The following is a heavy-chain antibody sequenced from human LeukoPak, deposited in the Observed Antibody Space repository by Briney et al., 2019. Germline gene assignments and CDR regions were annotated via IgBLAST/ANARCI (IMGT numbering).Heavy chain of an antibody. CDR1: GFTFSSYW. V-gene: IGHV3-7*01. Sequence: GGSLRLSCAASGFTFSSYWMGWVRQAPGKGLEWVANIKQDGSEKYYVDSVKGRFTISRDNAKNSLYLQMNSLRAEDTAVYYCAREFSSGWFYYYYYMDVWGKGTTVTVSS. CDR2: IKQDGSEK. J-gene: IGHJ6*03. CDR3: AREFSSGWFYYYYYMDV. D-gene: IGHD6-19*01.